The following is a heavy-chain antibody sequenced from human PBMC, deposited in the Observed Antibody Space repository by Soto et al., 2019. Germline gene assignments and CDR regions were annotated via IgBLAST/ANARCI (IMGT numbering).Heavy chain of an antibody. CDR3: ARHDPWGPLDY. CDR1: GGSFSCYY. Sequence: TSETLSLTCAVYGGSFSCYYWSWIRQPPGKGLEWIGEINHSGSTFYNPSLKSRVTISVDTSRNQFSLKLSSLTAADTAVYYCARHDPWGPLDYWGQGTLVTVSS. D-gene: IGHD3-16*01. CDR2: INHSGST. J-gene: IGHJ4*02. V-gene: IGHV4-34*01.